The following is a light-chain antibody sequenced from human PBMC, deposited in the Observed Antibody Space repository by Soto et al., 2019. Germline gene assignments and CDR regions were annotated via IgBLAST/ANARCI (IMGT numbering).Light chain of an antibody. CDR1: SGDVGGYNY. J-gene: IGLJ1*01. V-gene: IGLV2-11*01. CDR2: DVT. Sequence: QAALTQPRSVSGSPGQSVTISCTGTSGDVGGYNYVSWYQQRPGKAPKVLIYDVTKRPTGVPDRFSGSKSGNTASLTISGLQAEDEADYYCCSYAGTYTLVFGSGTKVTVL. CDR3: CSYAGTYTLV.